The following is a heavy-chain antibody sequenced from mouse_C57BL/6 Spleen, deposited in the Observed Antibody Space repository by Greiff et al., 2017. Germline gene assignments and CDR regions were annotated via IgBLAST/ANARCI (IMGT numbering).Heavy chain of an antibody. V-gene: IGHV1-64*01. J-gene: IGHJ4*01. CDR2: IHPNSGST. CDR1: GYTFTSYW. CDR3: AREVYGESAMDY. D-gene: IGHD2-13*01. Sequence: VQLQQPGAELVKPGASVKLSCKASGYTFTSYWMHWVKQRPGQGLEWIGMIHPNSGSTNYNEKFKSKATLTVDKSSSTAYMQLSSLTSEDSAVYYCAREVYGESAMDYWGQGTSVTVAS.